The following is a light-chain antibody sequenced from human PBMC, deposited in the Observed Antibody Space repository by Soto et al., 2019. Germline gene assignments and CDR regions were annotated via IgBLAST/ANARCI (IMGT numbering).Light chain of an antibody. V-gene: IGLV2-23*02. CDR1: SNDVGNYNL. J-gene: IGLJ3*02. CDR2: EVF. Sequence: QSVLTQPASVSGSPGQSITISCTGTSNDVGNYNLVSWYQQYPGKAPKVIIYEVFKRPSGVSNRFSGSKSGNTASVTISGLQAEDEADYYCCSYADHSWVFGGWTKLTVL. CDR3: CSYADHSWV.